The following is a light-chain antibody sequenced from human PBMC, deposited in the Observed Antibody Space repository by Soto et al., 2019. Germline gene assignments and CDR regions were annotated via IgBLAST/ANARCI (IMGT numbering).Light chain of an antibody. J-gene: IGKJ1*01. CDR1: KSMSTW. Sequence: DIQMTQSTSTLSASVGDRVTITCRASKSMSTWLAWYQHKPGKAPKLLIYKESNLESGVPSRFSGSGSGTEFTITISSLEPDDFATYFCQQYNQYWTFGQGTKVEMK. CDR2: KES. V-gene: IGKV1-5*03. CDR3: QQYNQYWT.